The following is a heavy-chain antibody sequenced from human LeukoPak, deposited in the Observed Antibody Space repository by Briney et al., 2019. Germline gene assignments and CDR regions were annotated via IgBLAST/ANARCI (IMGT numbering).Heavy chain of an antibody. V-gene: IGHV3-53*01. J-gene: IGHJ4*02. CDR3: ATELSSGSYGLDY. D-gene: IGHD1-26*01. CDR2: IYSGGST. CDR1: GFTVSSNY. Sequence: GGSLRLSCAASGFTVSSNYMSWVRQAPGKGLEWVSVIYSGGSTYYADSVKGRFTISRDNSKNTLYLQMNSLRAEDTAVYYCATELSSGSYGLDYWGQGTLVTVSS.